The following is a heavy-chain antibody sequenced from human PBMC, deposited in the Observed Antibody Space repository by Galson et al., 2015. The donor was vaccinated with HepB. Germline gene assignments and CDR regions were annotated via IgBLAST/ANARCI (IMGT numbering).Heavy chain of an antibody. CDR2: ISWGSKYI. V-gene: IGHV3-21*01. CDR3: ARQVGFTSGSYDY. Sequence: SLRLSCAASGFIFSSYAMSWVRQAPGKGLEWVSSISWGSKYIYYADSVKGRSTTSSDNAKNSLFLQVSSPRVEDTAVYYCARQVGFTSGSYDYWSQGTLVTDSS. J-gene: IGHJ4*02. CDR1: GFIFSSYA. D-gene: IGHD1-26*01.